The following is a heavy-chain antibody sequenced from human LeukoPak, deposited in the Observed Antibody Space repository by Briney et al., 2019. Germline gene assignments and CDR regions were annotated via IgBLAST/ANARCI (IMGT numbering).Heavy chain of an antibody. D-gene: IGHD3-3*01. CDR2: ISYDGSNK. CDR3: ARERQNKDFWSGGDY. V-gene: IGHV3-30-3*01. CDR1: GFTFSSYA. Sequence: GRSLRLSCAASGFTFSSYAMHWVRQAPGKVLEWVAVISYDGSNKYYADSVKGRFTISRDNAKNSLYLQMSTLRPEDTAVYYCARERQNKDFWSGGDYWGQGTLVTVSS. J-gene: IGHJ4*02.